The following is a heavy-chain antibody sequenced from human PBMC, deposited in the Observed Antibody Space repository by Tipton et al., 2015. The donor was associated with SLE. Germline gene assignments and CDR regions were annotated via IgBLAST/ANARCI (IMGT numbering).Heavy chain of an antibody. CDR3: ARDSSPPYYYFYMDV. V-gene: IGHV3-7*03. D-gene: IGHD6-6*01. CDR1: GFPFSSYW. Sequence: SLRLSCAASGFPFSSYWMSWVRQAPGKGLEWVANIKQDGSEKYYVDSVKGRFTISRDNAKNSLYLQMNSLRAEDTAVYYCARDSSPPYYYFYMDVWGKGTTVTVSS. J-gene: IGHJ6*03. CDR2: IKQDGSEK.